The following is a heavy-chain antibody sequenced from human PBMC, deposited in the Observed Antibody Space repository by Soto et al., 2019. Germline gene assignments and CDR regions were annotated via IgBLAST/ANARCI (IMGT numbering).Heavy chain of an antibody. J-gene: IGHJ4*02. CDR3: AREKGGYSCYDLVPGEY. D-gene: IGHD5-12*01. V-gene: IGHV3-48*02. CDR2: ISSSSSTI. CDR1: GFIFSSYS. Sequence: GGSLRVSCAASGFIFSSYSMNWGRQAPGKGLEWVSYISSSSSTIYYADSVKGRFTISRDNAKNSLYLQMNSLRDEDTAVYYCAREKGGYSCYDLVPGEYWGQGTLAIVCS.